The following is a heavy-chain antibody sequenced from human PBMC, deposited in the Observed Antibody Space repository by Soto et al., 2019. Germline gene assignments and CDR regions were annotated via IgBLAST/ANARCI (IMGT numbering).Heavy chain of an antibody. Sequence: EVQLVESGGGLVQPGGSLRLSCAASGFTFSSYWMSWVRQAPGKGLEWVANIKQDGSEKYYVDSVKGRFTISRDNAKNSLYLQMNSLRAEDTAVYYCARASSLEWLSADFDYWGQGTLVTVSS. D-gene: IGHD3-3*01. CDR3: ARASSLEWLSADFDY. J-gene: IGHJ4*02. CDR1: GFTFSSYW. V-gene: IGHV3-7*01. CDR2: IKQDGSEK.